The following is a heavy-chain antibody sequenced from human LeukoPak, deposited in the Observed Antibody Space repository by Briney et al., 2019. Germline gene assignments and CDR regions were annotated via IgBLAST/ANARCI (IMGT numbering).Heavy chain of an antibody. V-gene: IGHV3-23*01. J-gene: IGHJ4*02. CDR2: ISDSSGHT. CDR1: GFTFTSYA. Sequence: PGGSLRLSCAASGFTFTSYAMSWVRQAPGKGLEWVSSISDSSGHTYYADSVRGRFTISRDNSKNTVFLQMNSLRAEDTAVYYCAKDPDWGYSSGWYDYWGQGTLVTVSS. D-gene: IGHD6-19*01. CDR3: AKDPDWGYSSGWYDY.